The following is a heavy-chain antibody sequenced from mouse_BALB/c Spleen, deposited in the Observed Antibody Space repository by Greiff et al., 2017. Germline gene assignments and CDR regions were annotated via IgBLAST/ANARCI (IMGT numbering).Heavy chain of an antibody. Sequence: EVQLQQSGPELVKPGASVKISCKASGYSFTGYYMHWVKQSHVKSLEWIGRINPYNGATSYNQNFKDKASLTVDKSSSTAYMELHSLTSEDSAVYYCAREGPYYGSSWGYFDVWGAGTTVTVSS. CDR2: INPYNGAT. CDR3: AREGPYYGSSWGYFDV. J-gene: IGHJ1*01. D-gene: IGHD1-1*01. CDR1: GYSFTGYY. V-gene: IGHV1-26*01.